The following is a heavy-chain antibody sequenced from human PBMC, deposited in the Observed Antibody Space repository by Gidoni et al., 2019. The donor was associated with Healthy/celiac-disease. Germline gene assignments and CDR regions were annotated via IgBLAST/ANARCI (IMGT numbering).Heavy chain of an antibody. D-gene: IGHD2-21*02. CDR3: AKGGDIDY. CDR2: ISGSGGST. CDR1: GFTFSSYA. V-gene: IGHV3-23*01. J-gene: IGHJ4*02. Sequence: VQLLVFGGGLVKPGVCLRTSCAASGFTFSSYAMSWVRQAPGKGLEWVSAISGSGGSTYYADSVKGRFTISRDNSKNTLYLQMNSLRAEDTAVYYCAKGGDIDYWGQGTLVTVSS.